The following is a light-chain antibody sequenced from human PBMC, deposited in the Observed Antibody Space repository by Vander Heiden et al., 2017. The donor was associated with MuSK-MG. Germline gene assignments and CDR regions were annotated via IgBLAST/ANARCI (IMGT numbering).Light chain of an antibody. CDR1: ESLLHRNGYNY. J-gene: IGKJ1*01. CDR3: MQARKTPT. V-gene: IGKV2-28*01. CDR2: LGS. Sequence: DVVVTQSPLSLPVTPGEPVSISCRSSESLLHRNGYNYLDWFVQKPGQSPQLLIYLGSHRASGVPDRFSGSGSGTDCTLKISRVEAEDVGVYYCMQARKTPTFAQGTKV.